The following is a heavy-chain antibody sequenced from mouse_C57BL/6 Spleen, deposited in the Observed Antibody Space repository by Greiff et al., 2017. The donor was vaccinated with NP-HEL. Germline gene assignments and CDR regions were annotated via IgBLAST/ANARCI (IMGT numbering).Heavy chain of an antibody. D-gene: IGHD1-1*01. V-gene: IGHV5-12*01. Sequence: EVHLVESGGGLVQPGGSLKLSCAASGFTFSDYYMYWVRQTPEKRLEWVAYISNGGGSTYYPDTVKGRFTISRDNAKNTLYLQMSRLKSEDTAMYYCARRYYYGSSYWYFDVWGTGTTVTVSS. CDR3: ARRYYYGSSYWYFDV. CDR2: ISNGGGST. CDR1: GFTFSDYY. J-gene: IGHJ1*03.